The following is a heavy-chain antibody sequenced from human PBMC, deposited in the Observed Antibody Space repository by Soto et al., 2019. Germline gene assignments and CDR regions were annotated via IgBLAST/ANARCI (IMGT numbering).Heavy chain of an antibody. CDR1: DFDFSSYG. D-gene: IGHD3-10*01. CDR3: ARDSGRPILNFDN. V-gene: IGHV3-30*03. Sequence: GSLRLSCXASDFDFSSYGIHWVRQAPGKGLEWVAASSYDGRETFYADSAKGRFTVSKEMSKNTAFLQMNALRHEDTAVYFCARDSGRPILNFDNWGQGTPVTVSS. CDR2: SSYDGRET. J-gene: IGHJ4*02.